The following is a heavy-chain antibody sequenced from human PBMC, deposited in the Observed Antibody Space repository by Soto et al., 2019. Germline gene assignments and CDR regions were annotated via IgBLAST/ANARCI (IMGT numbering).Heavy chain of an antibody. CDR1: GFTFSSYA. V-gene: IGHV3-23*01. CDR3: AQSLLQLERPGMTTFDY. D-gene: IGHD1-1*01. Sequence: GGSLRLSCAASGFTFSSYAMSWVRQAPGKGLEWVSAISGSGGSTYYADSVKGRFTISRDNSKNTLYLQMNSLRAEDTAVYYCAQSLLQLERPGMTTFDYWGQGTLVTVSS. J-gene: IGHJ4*02. CDR2: ISGSGGST.